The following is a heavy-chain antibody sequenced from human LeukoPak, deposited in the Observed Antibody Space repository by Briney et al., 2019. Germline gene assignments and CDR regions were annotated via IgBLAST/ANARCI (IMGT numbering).Heavy chain of an antibody. D-gene: IGHD2-2*01. CDR2: IYYSGST. CDR1: GGSISSSSYY. CDR3: ARVVPAAIGDWFDP. J-gene: IGHJ5*02. Sequence: TETLSLTCTVSGGSISSSSYYWGWIRQPPGKGLEWIGSIYYSGSTYYNPSLKSRVTISVDTSKNQFSLKLSSVTAADTAVYYCARVVPAAIGDWFDPWGQGTLVNVSS. V-gene: IGHV4-39*01.